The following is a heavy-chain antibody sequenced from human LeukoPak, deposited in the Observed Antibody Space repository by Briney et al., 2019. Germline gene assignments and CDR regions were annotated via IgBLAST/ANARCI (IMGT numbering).Heavy chain of an antibody. D-gene: IGHD2-15*01. CDR2: ISSSSTYI. CDR1: GFTFTTYT. V-gene: IGHV3-21*04. J-gene: IGHJ6*03. Sequence: GGSLRLSCAASGFTFTTYTMNWVRQAPGKGLEWVSSISSSSTYIYYADSVKGRFTISRDNAKNSLFLQMNSLRAEDTAVYYCARVLRYCSGGNCYSGGLGYMDVWGKGTTVTISS. CDR3: ARVLRYCSGGNCYSGGLGYMDV.